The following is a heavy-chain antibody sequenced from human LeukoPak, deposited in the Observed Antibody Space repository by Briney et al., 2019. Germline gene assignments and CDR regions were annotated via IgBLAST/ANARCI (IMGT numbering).Heavy chain of an antibody. J-gene: IGHJ4*02. Sequence: GGSLRLSCAASGFTVSSNYMSWVRQAPGKGLEWVSVIYSGGSTYYADSVKGRFTISRDNAKNSLYLQMNSLRAEDTAVYYCAKESRGIAAAGNYFDYWGQGTLVTVSS. CDR2: IYSGGST. CDR3: AKESRGIAAAGNYFDY. D-gene: IGHD6-13*01. CDR1: GFTVSSNY. V-gene: IGHV3-53*01.